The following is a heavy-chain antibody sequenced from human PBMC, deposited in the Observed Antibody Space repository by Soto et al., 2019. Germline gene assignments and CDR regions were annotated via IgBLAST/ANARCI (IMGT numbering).Heavy chain of an antibody. CDR1: GFTFSRYA. Sequence: EVQLLESGGGLVQPGGSLRLSCAASGFTFSRYAMSWVRQAPGKGLERVSTISGSGADSYVADSVKGRFIISRDNSKNTLSLQMNSLRAEDTAVYYCAKCTGVLATTGGALDIWGQGTVVTVSS. D-gene: IGHD5-12*01. CDR2: ISGSGADS. J-gene: IGHJ3*02. CDR3: AKCTGVLATTGGALDI. V-gene: IGHV3-23*01.